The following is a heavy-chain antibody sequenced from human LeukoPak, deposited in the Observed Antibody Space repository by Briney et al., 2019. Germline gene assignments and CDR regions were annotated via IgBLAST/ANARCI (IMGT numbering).Heavy chain of an antibody. V-gene: IGHV4-39*07. D-gene: IGHD2-2*01. Sequence: RSETLSLTCTVSGASICSNSYYWNWIRQPPGKGLECNGNISYTGRSSYNPSLKSHVTMSLDTAKNLFSHKQTAGPAAAPALFFCAGAYHNWYFDLWGRGTLVTVSS. CDR1: GASICSNSYY. J-gene: IGHJ2*01. CDR2: ISYTGRS. CDR3: AGAYHNWYFDL.